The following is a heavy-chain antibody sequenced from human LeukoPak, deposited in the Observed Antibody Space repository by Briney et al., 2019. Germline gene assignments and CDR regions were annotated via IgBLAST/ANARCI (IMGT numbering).Heavy chain of an antibody. CDR2: IYYNGDT. V-gene: IGHV4-59*08. CDR3: AKSARVPYF. J-gene: IGHJ4*02. D-gene: IGHD3-10*01. CDR1: GDSITSTY. Sequence: SETLSLTCTVAGDSITSTYWSWIRQPPGKGLEYLGYIYYNGDTNYNPSLRGRLSLSLDMSKNQFPLKLTSVTAADTAVYFCAKSARVPYFWGQGILVTASS.